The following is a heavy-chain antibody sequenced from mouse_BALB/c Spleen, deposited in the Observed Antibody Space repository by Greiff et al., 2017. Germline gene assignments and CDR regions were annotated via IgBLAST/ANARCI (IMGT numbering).Heavy chain of an antibody. CDR1: GFTFSSYA. D-gene: IGHD1-1*01. Sequence: EVKLMESGGGLVKPGGSLKLSCAASGFTFSSYAMSWVRQTPEKRLEWVASISSGGSTYYPDSVKGRFTISRDNARNILYLQMSSLRSEDTAMYYCAPYYYGSSWFAYWGQGTLVTVSA. J-gene: IGHJ3*01. CDR3: APYYYGSSWFAY. V-gene: IGHV5-6-5*01. CDR2: ISSGGST.